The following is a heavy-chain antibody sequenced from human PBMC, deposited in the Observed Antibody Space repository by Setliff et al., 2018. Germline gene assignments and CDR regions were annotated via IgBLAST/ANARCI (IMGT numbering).Heavy chain of an antibody. Sequence: GSLRLSCAASGFTFSSYWMSWIRQPPGKGLEWIGSINYSGSTYYNPSLKSRVTISVETSKNQFSLKLSSVTAADTAVYYCARGDRWGYSYGPYYYGMDVWGQGTTVTVSS. CDR2: INYSGST. CDR1: GFTFSSYW. CDR3: ARGDRWGYSYGPYYYGMDV. J-gene: IGHJ6*02. D-gene: IGHD5-18*01. V-gene: IGHV4-39*01.